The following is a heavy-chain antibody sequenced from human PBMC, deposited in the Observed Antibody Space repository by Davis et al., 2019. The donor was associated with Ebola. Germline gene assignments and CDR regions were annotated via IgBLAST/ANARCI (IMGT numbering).Heavy chain of an antibody. CDR1: GDSISSSNW. CDR2: ISQSGST. D-gene: IGHD3-10*01. CDR3: ARDRGPLGFDP. Sequence: MPGGSLRLSCAVSGDSISSSNWWSWVRQPPGKGLEWIGEISQSGSTNYNPSLKSRVTISVDKSKNQFSLKLSSVTAADTAVYYCARDRGPLGFDPWGQGTLVTVSS. J-gene: IGHJ5*02. V-gene: IGHV4-4*02.